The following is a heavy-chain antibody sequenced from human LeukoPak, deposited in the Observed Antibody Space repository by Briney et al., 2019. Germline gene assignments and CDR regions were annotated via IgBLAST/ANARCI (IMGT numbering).Heavy chain of an antibody. CDR1: GGSISSGGYS. D-gene: IGHD6-19*01. Sequence: SQTLSLTCAVSGGSISSGGYSFIWIRQPPVKVLEWLAYVYHSCSTYYNPSLKSRVTISVDRSKNQFSLKLSSVTAADTAVYYCARERIAVAGWGDYYYYYGMDVWGQGTTVTVSS. CDR3: ARERIAVAGWGDYYYYYGMDV. V-gene: IGHV4-30-2*01. J-gene: IGHJ6*02. CDR2: VYHSCST.